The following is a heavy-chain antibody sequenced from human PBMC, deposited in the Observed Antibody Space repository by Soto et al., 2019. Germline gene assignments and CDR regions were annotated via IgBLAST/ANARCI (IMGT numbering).Heavy chain of an antibody. D-gene: IGHD2-15*01. CDR2: ISGSGGTT. Sequence: EVQVLDSGGGLVQPGGSLRLSCATSGFTFSTYAMSWVRQAPGKGLEWVSAISGSGGTTYYADSVKGRFTISRDNSKNTLHLQMNSLRADDTAVYYCAKGYRYCSGGTCYHNYFHYWGQGTLVTVSS. CDR3: AKGYRYCSGGTCYHNYFHY. V-gene: IGHV3-23*01. J-gene: IGHJ4*02. CDR1: GFTFSTYA.